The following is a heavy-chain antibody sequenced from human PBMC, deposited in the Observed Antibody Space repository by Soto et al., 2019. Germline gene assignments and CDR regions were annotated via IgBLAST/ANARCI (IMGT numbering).Heavy chain of an antibody. V-gene: IGHV3-74*01. Sequence: EVQLVESGGGLVQPGGSLRLSCAASGFTFSRYWMHWVRQAPGKGLVWVSRINSDGSSTSYADSVKGRFTISRDNAKNTLYLQMNSLRAEDTAVYYCARVKATAIAFDAFDIWGQGTMVTVSS. D-gene: IGHD2-21*02. CDR2: INSDGSST. J-gene: IGHJ3*02. CDR1: GFTFSRYW. CDR3: ARVKATAIAFDAFDI.